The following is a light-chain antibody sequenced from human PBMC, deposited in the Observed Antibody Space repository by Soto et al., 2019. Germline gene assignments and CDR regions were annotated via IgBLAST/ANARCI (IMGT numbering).Light chain of an antibody. J-gene: IGKJ2*01. CDR1: QNVSSSY. CDR3: QQYGSSPRT. Sequence: EIVLTQSPGTLSLSPGERATLSCRASQNVSSSYLAWYQQKLGQAPRLLIYDVSSRATGIPDRFSGSGSGADFTLTISRLEPEDFAVYYCQQYGSSPRTFGQGTKLEIK. CDR2: DVS. V-gene: IGKV3-20*01.